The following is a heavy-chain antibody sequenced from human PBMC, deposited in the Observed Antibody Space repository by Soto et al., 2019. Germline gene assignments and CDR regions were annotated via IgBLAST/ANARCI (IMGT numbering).Heavy chain of an antibody. CDR3: ARVYPGSGWPYHYYGMDV. CDR2: VAYDGSEK. J-gene: IGHJ6*02. Sequence: VGSLRLSCAASGFTFSDYAMHWVRQAPGKGVEWVAVVAYDGSEKYYVDSVKDRFTISRDNAKNSLYLQMNSLRAEDSAVYYCARVYPGSGWPYHYYGMDVWGQGTTVTVSS. V-gene: IGHV3-30*04. CDR1: GFTFSDYA. D-gene: IGHD6-19*01.